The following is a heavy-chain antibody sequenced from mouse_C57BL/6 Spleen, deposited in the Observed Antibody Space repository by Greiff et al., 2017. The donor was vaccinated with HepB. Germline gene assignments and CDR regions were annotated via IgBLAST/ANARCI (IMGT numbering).Heavy chain of an antibody. CDR3: ARYSSGYTWFAY. V-gene: IGHV1-82*01. CDR2: IYPGDGDT. D-gene: IGHD3-2*02. J-gene: IGHJ3*01. Sequence: VKLQESGPELVKPGASVKISCKASGYAFSSSWMNWVKQRPGKGLEWIGRIYPGDGDTNYNGKFKGKATLTADKSSSTAYMQLSSLTSEDSAVYFCARYSSGYTWFAYWGQGTLVTVSA. CDR1: GYAFSSSW.